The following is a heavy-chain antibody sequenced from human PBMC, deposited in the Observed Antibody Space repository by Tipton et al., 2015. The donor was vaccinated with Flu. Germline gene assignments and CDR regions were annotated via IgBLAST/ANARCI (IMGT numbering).Heavy chain of an antibody. J-gene: IGHJ5*02. CDR1: GHSISSGYY. V-gene: IGHV4-38-2*02. CDR2: IYQSGTT. CDR3: AKTYFDSSDSPDRFDP. Sequence: TLSLTCTVSGHSISSGYYWGWIRQPPGKGLEWIGSIYQSGTTYYNPSLKSRVTISVDTSRNQFSPKLSSVTAADTAVYYCAKTYFDSSDSPDRFDPWGQGTQVTVSS. D-gene: IGHD3-22*01.